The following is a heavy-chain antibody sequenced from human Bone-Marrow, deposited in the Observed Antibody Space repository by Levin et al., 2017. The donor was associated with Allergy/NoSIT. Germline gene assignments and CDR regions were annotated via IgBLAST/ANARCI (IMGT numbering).Heavy chain of an antibody. V-gene: IGHV3-23*01. CDR2: VSGNGGAT. D-gene: IGHD4-23*01. Sequence: AGGSLRLSCAASRFTFSSYAMTWVRQAPGKGLEWVSTVSGNGGATYYADSVKGRFTISRDNPKNTLYLQMNSLRVEDTAVYYCAKDLTFDYGGNSGSDVWGQGTTVTVSS. CDR3: AKDLTFDYGGNSGSDV. CDR1: RFTFSSYA. J-gene: IGHJ6*02.